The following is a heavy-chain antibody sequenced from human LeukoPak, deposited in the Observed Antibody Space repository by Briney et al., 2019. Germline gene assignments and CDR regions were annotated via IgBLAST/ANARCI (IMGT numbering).Heavy chain of an antibody. J-gene: IGHJ4*02. D-gene: IGHD1-7*01. CDR2: IIPIFGTA. V-gene: IGHV1-69*05. CDR1: GGIFSSYA. Sequence: GASVKVSCKASGGIFSSYAISWVRQAPGQGLEWMGGIIPIFGTANYAQKFQGRVTITTDESTSTAYMELSSLRSEDTAVYYCARYAITGTTQFDYWGQGTLVIVSS. CDR3: ARYAITGTTQFDY.